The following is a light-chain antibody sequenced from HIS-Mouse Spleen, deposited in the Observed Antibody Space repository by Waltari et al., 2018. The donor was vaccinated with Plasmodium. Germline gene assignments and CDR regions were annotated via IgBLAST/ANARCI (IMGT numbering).Light chain of an antibody. V-gene: IGKV4-1*01. CDR2: WAS. CDR3: QQYYSTPYT. J-gene: IGKJ2*01. Sequence: DIVMTQSPDSLAVSLGERATINCKSSQSVLYSSNNKSYLAWYQQKPGQPARLLIYWASTREAGVPDRFSGSGSGTDFTLTISSLQAEDVAVYYCQQYYSTPYTFGQGTKLEIK. CDR1: QSVLYSSNNKSY.